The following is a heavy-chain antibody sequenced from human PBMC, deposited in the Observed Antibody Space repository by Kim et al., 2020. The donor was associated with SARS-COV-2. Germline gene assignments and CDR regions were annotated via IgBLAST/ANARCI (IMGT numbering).Heavy chain of an antibody. V-gene: IGHV3-33*01. D-gene: IGHD4-17*01. CDR2: KK. J-gene: IGHJ4*02. CDR3: ARDSTTPFDY. Sequence: KKYYAVSVKGRLSNSRNNSQNTVYLKMNGLRTEDTALYYCARDSTTPFDYWGQGTLLTVSS.